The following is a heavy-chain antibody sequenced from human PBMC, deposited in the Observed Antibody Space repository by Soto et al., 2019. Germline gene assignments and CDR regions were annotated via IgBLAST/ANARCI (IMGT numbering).Heavy chain of an antibody. V-gene: IGHV4-31*03. CDR3: ARELNIVATMADAFDI. J-gene: IGHJ3*02. CDR2: IYYSGST. D-gene: IGHD5-12*01. CDR1: GGSISSGGYY. Sequence: SETLSLACTVSGGSISSGGYYWSWIRQHPGKGLEWIGYIYYSGSTYYNPSLKSRVTISVDTSKNQFSLKLSSVTAADTAVYYCARELNIVATMADAFDIWGQGTMVTVSS.